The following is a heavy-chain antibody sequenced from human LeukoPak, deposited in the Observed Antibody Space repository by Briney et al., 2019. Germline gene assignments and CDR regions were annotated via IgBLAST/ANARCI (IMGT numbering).Heavy chain of an antibody. CDR1: GYTFTSYG. Sequence: ASVKASCKASGYTFTSYGISWVRQAPGQGLEWMGWISAYNGNTNYAQKLQGRVTMTTDTSTSTAYMELRSLRSDDTAVYYCARDIGFDYPNWFDPWGQGTLVTVSS. J-gene: IGHJ5*02. CDR2: ISAYNGNT. CDR3: ARDIGFDYPNWFDP. D-gene: IGHD3-10*01. V-gene: IGHV1-18*01.